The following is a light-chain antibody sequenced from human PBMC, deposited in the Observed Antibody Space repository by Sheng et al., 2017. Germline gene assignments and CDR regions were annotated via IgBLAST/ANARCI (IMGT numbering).Light chain of an antibody. Sequence: SYELIQPPSVSVSPGQTAYITCSGDKLGDKYASWYQQKPGQSPVLVIYEDKRRPSGIPERFSGSQSGTSASLAISGLRSEDEADYHCAVWDDSLNGPVFGGGTKLTVL. V-gene: IGLV3-1*01. J-gene: IGLJ2*01. CDR1: KLGDKY. CDR3: AVWDDSLNGPV. CDR2: EDK.